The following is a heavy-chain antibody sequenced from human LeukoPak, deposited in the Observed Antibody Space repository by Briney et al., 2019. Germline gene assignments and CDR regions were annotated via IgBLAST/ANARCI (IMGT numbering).Heavy chain of an antibody. J-gene: IGHJ4*02. V-gene: IGHV3-23*01. CDR1: WVTFSIQL. CDR2: ISIRGGHT. CDR3: AKNFRSMPPLPLDY. D-gene: IGHD5/OR15-5a*01. Sequence: PGGSLRLSSAASWVTFSIQLMRCLRQAPGKGLEWVSGISIRGGHTYYADCVKDRFTISRDNSKKTVFLQMNSLRDEATDVYYCAKNFRSMPPLPLDYWGQGTLVTVSS.